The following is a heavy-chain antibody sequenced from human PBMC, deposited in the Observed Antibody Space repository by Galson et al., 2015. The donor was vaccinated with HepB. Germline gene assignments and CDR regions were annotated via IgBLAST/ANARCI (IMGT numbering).Heavy chain of an antibody. Sequence: SVKVSCKASGYTFTNYPMHWVRQAPGQGLEWMGWINTGNGDAKYSQKFQGRVTITRDTSASTAYMELSGLRSEDTAVYYCARENYRTGDSPWGQGTMVTVSS. CDR3: ARENYRTGDSP. CDR2: INTGNGDA. D-gene: IGHD7-27*01. J-gene: IGHJ3*01. V-gene: IGHV1-3*04. CDR1: GYTFTNYP.